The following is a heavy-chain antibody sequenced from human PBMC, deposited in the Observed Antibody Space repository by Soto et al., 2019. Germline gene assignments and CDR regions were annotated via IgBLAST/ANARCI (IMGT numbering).Heavy chain of an antibody. CDR2: IYPGDSET. CDR3: ARLGFPGAIYFDS. V-gene: IGHV5-51*01. CDR1: GYNFTTFW. J-gene: IGHJ4*02. Sequence: GESLKISCKGSGYNFTTFWIGWVRQMPGKGLEWMGIIYPGDSETKYSSDFEGQVTISADRSTNTAYLQWRSLRASDTAMYYCARLGFPGAIYFDSWGLGTLVTVSS.